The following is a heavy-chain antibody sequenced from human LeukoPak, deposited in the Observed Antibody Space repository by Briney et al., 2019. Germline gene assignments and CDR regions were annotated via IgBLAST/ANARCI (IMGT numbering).Heavy chain of an antibody. J-gene: IGHJ4*02. Sequence: SETLSLTCAVYGGPFSGYHWRWVRQPPGKGLEWMGEINHRGSTNYNPSLKSRVTMSVDTSKNQFSLKLSSVTAADTAVYYCARGRGAARFVTIEFDYWGQGALVTVSS. CDR3: ARGRGAARFVTIEFDY. CDR2: INHRGST. CDR1: GGPFSGYH. V-gene: IGHV4-34*01. D-gene: IGHD6-6*01.